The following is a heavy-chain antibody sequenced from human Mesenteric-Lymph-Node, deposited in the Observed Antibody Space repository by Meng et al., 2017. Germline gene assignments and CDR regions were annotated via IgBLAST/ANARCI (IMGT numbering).Heavy chain of an antibody. CDR1: GGSISSYY. V-gene: IGHV4-59*01. CDR2: IYYSGST. J-gene: IGHJ4*02. Sequence: SETLSLTCTVSGGSISSYYWSWIRQPPGKGLEWIGYIYYSGSTNYNPSLKSRVTISLETSKNQFSLKLTSVTAADTAVYYCARAGYSYSTGYYFDYWGQGTLVTVSS. D-gene: IGHD5-18*01. CDR3: ARAGYSYSTGYYFDY.